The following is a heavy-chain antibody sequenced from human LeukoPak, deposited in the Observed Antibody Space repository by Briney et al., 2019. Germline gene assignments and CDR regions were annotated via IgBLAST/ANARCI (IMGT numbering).Heavy chain of an antibody. V-gene: IGHV1-69*05. CDR1: GGTFSSYA. J-gene: IGHJ4*02. D-gene: IGHD3-22*01. Sequence: SVKVSCKASGGTFSSYAISWVRQAPGQGLEWMGRIIPIFGTANYAQKFQGRVTITTDESTSTAYMELSSLRSEDTAVYYCASTRSSDYYLFDYWGQGTLVTVSS. CDR2: IIPIFGTA. CDR3: ASTRSSDYYLFDY.